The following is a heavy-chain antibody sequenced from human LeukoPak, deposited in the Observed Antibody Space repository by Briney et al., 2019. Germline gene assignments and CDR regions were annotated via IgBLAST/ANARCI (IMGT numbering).Heavy chain of an antibody. CDR2: IKQDGSEK. J-gene: IGHJ4*02. V-gene: IGHV3-7*01. D-gene: IGHD3/OR15-3a*01. Sequence: GGSLRLSCAASGFTFSSYWMIWVRPAPGKGLEWVANIKQDGSEKYYVDSVKGRFTMSRDNAKNSLYLQMNSLRAEDTAVYYCARGGFWAAISGLDYWGQGTLVTVSS. CDR3: ARGGFWAAISGLDY. CDR1: GFTFSSYW.